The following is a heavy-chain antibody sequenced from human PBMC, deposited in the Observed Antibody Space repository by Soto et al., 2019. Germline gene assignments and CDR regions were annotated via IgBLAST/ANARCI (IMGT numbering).Heavy chain of an antibody. V-gene: IGHV4-30-4*01. CDR1: GGSISSGDYY. D-gene: IGHD4-4*01. Sequence: QVQLQESGPGLVKPSQTLSLTCTVSGGSISSGDYYWSWIRQPPGKGLEWIGYIYYSGFTYYNPPXNXXLTMSVATSKNQFSLKLSSVIAADTAVYYCARSDNYVPFDHWGQGTLVTVSS. CDR2: IYYSGFT. CDR3: ARSDNYVPFDH. J-gene: IGHJ4*02.